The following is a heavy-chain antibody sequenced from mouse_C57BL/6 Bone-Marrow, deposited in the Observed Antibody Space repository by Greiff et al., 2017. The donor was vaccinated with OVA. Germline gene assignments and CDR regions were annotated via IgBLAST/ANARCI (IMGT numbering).Heavy chain of an antibody. Sequence: EVQRVESGPVLVKPGASVKMSCKASGYTFTDYYMNWVKQSHGKSLEWIGVINPYNGGTSYNQKFKGKATLTVDKSSSTAYMELNSLTSEDSAVYYCARSYYGSSYDYFDYWGQGTTLTVSS. V-gene: IGHV1-19*01. CDR2: INPYNGGT. D-gene: IGHD1-1*01. CDR1: GYTFTDYY. J-gene: IGHJ2*01. CDR3: ARSYYGSSYDYFDY.